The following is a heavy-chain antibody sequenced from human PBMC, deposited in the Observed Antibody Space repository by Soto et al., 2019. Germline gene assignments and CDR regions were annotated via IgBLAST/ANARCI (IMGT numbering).Heavy chain of an antibody. Sequence: QVQLVQSGAEVKKPGSSVKVSCKASGGTFSSYTISWVRQAPGQGLEWMGRIIPILGIANYAQKFQGRVTITAXXSXSXGYMELSSLRSEDTAVYYCASMDCSGGSCYSDWFDPWGQGTLVTVSS. V-gene: IGHV1-69*02. CDR1: GGTFSSYT. CDR2: IIPILGIA. CDR3: ASMDCSGGSCYSDWFDP. D-gene: IGHD2-15*01. J-gene: IGHJ5*02.